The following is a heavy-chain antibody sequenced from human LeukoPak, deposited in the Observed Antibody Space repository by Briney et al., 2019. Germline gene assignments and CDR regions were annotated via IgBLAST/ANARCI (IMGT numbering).Heavy chain of an antibody. CDR1: GFTFSSYS. CDR3: ARVECSGGSCYLSDYYYYYMDV. J-gene: IGHJ6*03. Sequence: PGGSLRLSCAASGFTFSSYSMNWVHQAPGKGLEWVSSISSSSSYIYYADSVKGRFTISRDNAKNSLYLQMNSLRAEDTAVYYCARVECSGGSCYLSDYYYYYMDVWGKGTTVTVSS. V-gene: IGHV3-21*01. D-gene: IGHD2-15*01. CDR2: ISSSSSYI.